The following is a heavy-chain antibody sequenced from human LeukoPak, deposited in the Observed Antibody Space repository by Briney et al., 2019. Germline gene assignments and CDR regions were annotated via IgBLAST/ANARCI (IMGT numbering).Heavy chain of an antibody. D-gene: IGHD5/OR15-5a*01. Sequence: ASVKVSCKASGYTFTGYYMRWVRQAPGQGLEWMGWINPNSGGTNYAQKFQGRDTMTRDTSISTAYMELSRLRSDDTAVYYCARVYARRYYFDYWGQGTLVTVSS. CDR1: GYTFTGYY. CDR3: ARVYARRYYFDY. J-gene: IGHJ4*02. CDR2: INPNSGGT. V-gene: IGHV1-2*02.